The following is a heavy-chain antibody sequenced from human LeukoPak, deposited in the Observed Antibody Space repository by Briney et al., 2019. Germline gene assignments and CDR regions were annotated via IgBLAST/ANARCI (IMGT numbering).Heavy chain of an antibody. V-gene: IGHV4-31*03. J-gene: IGHJ4*02. CDR1: TGSISSGSYY. CDR2: IYYSGST. CDR3: ARAKKSHSSFDY. Sequence: SETLSLTCTVSTGSISSGSYYWGWIRQHPGKGLEWIGYIYYSGSTYYNPSLKSRVTISVDTSKNQFSLKLSSVTAADTAVYYWARAKKSHSSFDYWAQGTLSPSPQ.